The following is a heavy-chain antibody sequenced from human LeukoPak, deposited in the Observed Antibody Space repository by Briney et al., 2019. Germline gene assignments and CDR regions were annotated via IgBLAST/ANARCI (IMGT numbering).Heavy chain of an antibody. Sequence: SETLSLTCTVSGGSISSSSYYWGWIRQPPGKGLEWIGSIYYSGSTYYNPSLKSRVTISVDTSKNQFSLKLSSVTAVDTAVYYCARRYSSSSPLDYWGQGTLVTVSS. J-gene: IGHJ4*02. CDR2: IYYSGST. CDR3: ARRYSSSSPLDY. D-gene: IGHD6-6*01. CDR1: GGSISSSSYY. V-gene: IGHV4-39*01.